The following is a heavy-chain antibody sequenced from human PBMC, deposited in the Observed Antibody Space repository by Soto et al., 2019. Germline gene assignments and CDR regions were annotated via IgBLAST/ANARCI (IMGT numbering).Heavy chain of an antibody. CDR2: ISGSGVIT. J-gene: IGHJ4*02. V-gene: IGHV3-23*01. CDR1: GFTFRNQD. D-gene: IGHD3-22*01. Sequence: EVQLLESGGGLVQPGGSLRLSCVASGFTFRNQDMRWVRQAPGKGLEWVSGISGSGVITYYADSVKGRFTISRDNSKNTMYLQMNSLRAEDTAVYYCAKDRQFRSQFESSGCYNSWGQGTLVTVSS. CDR3: AKDRQFRSQFESSGCYNS.